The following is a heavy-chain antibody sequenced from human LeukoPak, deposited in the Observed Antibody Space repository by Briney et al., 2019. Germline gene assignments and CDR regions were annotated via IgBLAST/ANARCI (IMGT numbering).Heavy chain of an antibody. V-gene: IGHV3-11*04. Sequence: GGSLRLSCAASGFTFSDYYMSWIRQAPGKGLEWVSYISSSGSTIYYADSVKGRFTISRDNAKNSLYLQMNSLRAEDTAVYYYARARSSTYFWSPLGAFDIWGQGTMVTVSS. D-gene: IGHD3-3*01. CDR3: ARARSSTYFWSPLGAFDI. CDR2: ISSSGSTI. J-gene: IGHJ3*02. CDR1: GFTFSDYY.